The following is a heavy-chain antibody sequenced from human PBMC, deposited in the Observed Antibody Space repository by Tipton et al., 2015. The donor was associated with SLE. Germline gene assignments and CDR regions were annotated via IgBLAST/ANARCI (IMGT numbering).Heavy chain of an antibody. CDR3: AREGGDAWMGRMDV. D-gene: IGHD2-2*03. V-gene: IGHV4-59*01. CDR1: GGSISSYY. J-gene: IGHJ6*02. CDR2: INYSGST. Sequence: LRLSCTVSGGSISSYYWSWIRQPPGKGLEWIGYINYSGSTNYNPSLKSRVTISVDTSKNQFSLKLSSVTAADTAVYYCAREGGDAWMGRMDVWGQGTTVTVSS.